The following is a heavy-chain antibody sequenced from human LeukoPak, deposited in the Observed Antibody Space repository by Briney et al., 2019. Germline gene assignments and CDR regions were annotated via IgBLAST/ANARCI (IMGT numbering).Heavy chain of an antibody. CDR3: ARDRLYSGSYNGRRW. Sequence: PGGSLRLSCAASGFTFSDYYMSWIRQAPGEGLEWLSCISASGSTIYYADSVKGRFTISRDNAKNSLYLQVDSLRAEDTAVYYCARDRLYSGSYNGRRWWGQGTLVTVSS. CDR2: ISASGSTI. V-gene: IGHV3-11*01. J-gene: IGHJ4*02. D-gene: IGHD1-26*01. CDR1: GFTFSDYY.